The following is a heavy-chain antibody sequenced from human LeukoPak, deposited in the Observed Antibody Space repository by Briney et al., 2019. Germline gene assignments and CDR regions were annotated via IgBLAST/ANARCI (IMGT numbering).Heavy chain of an antibody. CDR2: IYYSGST. J-gene: IGHJ6*04. CDR3: ARALRPASGDYVWGSYRYRADYYGMDV. Sequence: PSGTLSLTCTVSGGSISSYYWSWLRQPPGKGLEWIGYIYYSGSTNYNPSLKSRVTISVDTSKNQFSLKLSSVTAADTAVYYRARALRPASGDYVWGSYRYRADYYGMDVWGKGTTVTVSS. CDR1: GGSISSYY. V-gene: IGHV4-59*01. D-gene: IGHD3-16*02.